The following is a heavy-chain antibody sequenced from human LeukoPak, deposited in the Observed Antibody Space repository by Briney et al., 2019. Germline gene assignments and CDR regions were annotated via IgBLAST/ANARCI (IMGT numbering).Heavy chain of an antibody. J-gene: IGHJ6*02. V-gene: IGHV4-34*01. CDR2: INHSGST. CDR1: GGSFSGYY. Sequence: PSETLSLTCAVYGGSFSGYYWSWIRQPPGKGLEWIGEINHSGSTNYNPSLKSRVTISVDTSKNQFSLKLSSVTAADTAVYYCARGYKQLGTYYYYYYGMDVWGQGTTVTVSS. CDR3: ARGYKQLGTYYYYYYGMDV. D-gene: IGHD6-13*01.